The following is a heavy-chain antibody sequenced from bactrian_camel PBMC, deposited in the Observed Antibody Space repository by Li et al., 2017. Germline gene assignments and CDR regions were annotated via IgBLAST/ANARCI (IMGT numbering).Heavy chain of an antibody. CDR2: IDSHGTT. CDR3: AAPGAHIGGGWSNPCGFGY. Sequence: HVQLVESGGGLVQPGGSLRLSCAASGYKACSVDMSWYRQAPGKDREFVSTIDSHGTTSYADSVQGRFTISQNNAKNVVYLQMNTLKPEDTAVYYCAAPGAHIGGGWSNPCGFGYWGQGTQVTVS. CDR1: GYKACSVD. J-gene: IGHJ6*01. V-gene: IGHV3S53*01. D-gene: IGHD6*01.